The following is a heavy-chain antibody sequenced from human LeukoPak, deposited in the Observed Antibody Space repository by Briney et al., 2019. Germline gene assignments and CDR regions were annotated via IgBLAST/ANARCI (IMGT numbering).Heavy chain of an antibody. CDR2: ISGSGHDI. J-gene: IGHJ5*01. CDR1: GFTFSDSY. V-gene: IGHV3-11*04. CDR3: TRDPRQFDS. D-gene: IGHD6-6*01. Sequence: GGSLRLSCAASGFTFSDSYMTWVRQAPGKGVEWVAYISGSGHDINYSDSVKGRFTISRDNAKNSLYLQMSSLRVKDTAVYYCTRDPRQFDSCGQGTLVTVSS.